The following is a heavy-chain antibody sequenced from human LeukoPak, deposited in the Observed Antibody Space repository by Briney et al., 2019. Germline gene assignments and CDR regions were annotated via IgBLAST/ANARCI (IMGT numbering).Heavy chain of an antibody. CDR1: EYSFTTYW. CDR2: IYPGDSDT. J-gene: IGHJ4*02. Sequence: GESLKISCKGSEYSFTTYWIGWVRQMPGKGLEWMGIIYPGDSDTRYSPSFQGQVTISDDKSISTAYLQWSSLKASDTAMYYCASGMVGGTGGGYFDYWGQGTMVTVSS. CDR3: ASGMVGGTGGGYFDY. D-gene: IGHD6-19*01. V-gene: IGHV5-51*01.